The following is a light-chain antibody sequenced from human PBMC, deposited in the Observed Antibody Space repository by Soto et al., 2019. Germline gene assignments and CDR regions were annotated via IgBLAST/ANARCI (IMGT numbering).Light chain of an antibody. J-gene: IGLJ2*01. CDR3: QVWDSSSEDVV. CDR2: DDS. CDR1: NIGSKS. V-gene: IGLV3-21*02. Sequence: SYELTQPPSVSVAPGQTARITCGGNNIGSKSVHWYQQKPGQAPVLVVYDDSDRPSGIPERFSGSNSGNTATLTISRVEDGDEADYYCQVWDSSSEDVVFGGGTKLTVL.